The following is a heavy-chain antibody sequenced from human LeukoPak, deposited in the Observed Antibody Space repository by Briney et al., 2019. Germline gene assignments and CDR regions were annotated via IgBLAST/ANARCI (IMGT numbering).Heavy chain of an antibody. CDR3: ARLGSGALGDYFDY. Sequence: KVSCKASGYTFTGYYMHWVRQMPGKGLEWMGIIYPGDSDTRYSPSFQGQVTISADKSISTAYLQWSSLKASDTAMYYCARLGSGALGDYFDYWGQGTLVTVSS. D-gene: IGHD3-10*01. CDR2: IYPGDSDT. CDR1: GYTFTGYY. J-gene: IGHJ4*02. V-gene: IGHV5-51*01.